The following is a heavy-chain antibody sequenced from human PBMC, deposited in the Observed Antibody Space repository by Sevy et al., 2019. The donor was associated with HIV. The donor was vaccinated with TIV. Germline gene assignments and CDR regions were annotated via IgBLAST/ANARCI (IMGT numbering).Heavy chain of an antibody. J-gene: IGHJ4*02. D-gene: IGHD3-3*01. CDR3: ARDAALTIRFLEWLSRPFDY. Sequence: GGSLRLSCAASGFTFSSYATSWVRQAPGKGLEWVSSISSSSSYIYYADSVKGRFTISRDNAKNSLYLQMNSLRAEDTAVYYCARDAALTIRFLEWLSRPFDYWGQGTLVTVSS. CDR2: ISSSSSYI. CDR1: GFTFSSYA. V-gene: IGHV3-21*01.